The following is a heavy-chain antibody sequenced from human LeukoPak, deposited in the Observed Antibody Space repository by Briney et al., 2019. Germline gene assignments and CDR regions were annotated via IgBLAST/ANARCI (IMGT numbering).Heavy chain of an antibody. V-gene: IGHV4-59*11. D-gene: IGHD1-1*01. CDR3: ARAPTTGTTRWFDP. CDR1: GGSISSHY. Sequence: SETLSLTCTVSGGSISSHYWSWIRQPPGKGLEWIRYIYYSGSTNYNPSLKSRVTISVDTSKNQFSLKLSSVTAADTAVYYCARAPTTGTTRWFDPWGQGTLVTVSS. J-gene: IGHJ5*02. CDR2: IYYSGST.